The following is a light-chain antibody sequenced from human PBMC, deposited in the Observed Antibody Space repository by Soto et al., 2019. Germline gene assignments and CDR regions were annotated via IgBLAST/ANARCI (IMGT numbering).Light chain of an antibody. J-gene: IGKJ1*01. Sequence: DIQMTQSPSSLSASVGDRVTITCRASQSIVTYLTWYLQKPGKAPKLLIYAASNLQSGVPSRFSGSGSGTDFTLTISSLQPEDFATYFCQQSYSIPPWTFGQGTKVEIK. CDR2: AAS. CDR1: QSIVTY. V-gene: IGKV1-39*01. CDR3: QQSYSIPPWT.